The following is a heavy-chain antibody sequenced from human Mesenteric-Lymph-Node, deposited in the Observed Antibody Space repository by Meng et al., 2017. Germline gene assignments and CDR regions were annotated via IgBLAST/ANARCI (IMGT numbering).Heavy chain of an antibody. Sequence: ETLSLTCAASGFTFSSYSMNWVRQAPGKGLEWVSSISSSSTYIYYADSVKGRFTISRDNAKNSLYLQMNSLRAEDTAVYYCASSANYYDSSGYYRYFDLWGRGTLVTVSS. CDR3: ASSANYYDSSGYYRYFDL. CDR1: GFTFSSYS. V-gene: IGHV3-21*01. CDR2: ISSSSTYI. D-gene: IGHD3-22*01. J-gene: IGHJ2*01.